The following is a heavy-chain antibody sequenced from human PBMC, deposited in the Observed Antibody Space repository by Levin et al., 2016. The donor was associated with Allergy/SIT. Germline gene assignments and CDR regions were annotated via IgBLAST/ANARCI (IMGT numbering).Heavy chain of an antibody. CDR3: ARGTEWELLRYYYYMDV. CDR2: ISSSSSYI. V-gene: IGHV3-21*01. D-gene: IGHD1-26*01. J-gene: IGHJ6*03. Sequence: WIRQPPGKGLEWVSSISSSSSYIYYADSVKGRFTISRDNAKNSLYLQMNSLRAEDTAVYYCARGTEWELLRYYYYMDVWGKGTTVTVSS.